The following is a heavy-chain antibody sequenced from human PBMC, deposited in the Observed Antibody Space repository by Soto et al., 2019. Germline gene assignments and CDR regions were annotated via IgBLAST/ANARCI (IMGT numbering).Heavy chain of an antibody. V-gene: IGHV3-23*01. J-gene: IGHJ3*02. Sequence: PGGSLRFSCAASGFTFSTYAMSWVRQAPGKGLEWVSAISGSGDYTYYTDSVKGRFAISRDNSMNTLYLQMSSLRIEDTAVYYCAHPRGYGVFDAYDIWGQGTMVTVSS. CDR1: GFTFSTYA. D-gene: IGHD2-8*01. CDR2: ISGSGDYT. CDR3: AHPRGYGVFDAYDI.